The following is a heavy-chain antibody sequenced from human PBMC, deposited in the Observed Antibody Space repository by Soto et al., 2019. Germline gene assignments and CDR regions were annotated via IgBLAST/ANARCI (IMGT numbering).Heavy chain of an antibody. V-gene: IGHV4-34*01. Sequence: PSETLSLTCAVYGGSFSGYYWSWIRQPPGKGLEWIGEINHSGSTNYNPSLKSRVTISVETSKNQFSLKLSSVTAADTAVYYCARGGRKWLLRYFDYWGQGTLVTVSS. D-gene: IGHD3-22*01. CDR1: GGSFSGYY. CDR2: INHSGST. J-gene: IGHJ4*02. CDR3: ARGGRKWLLRYFDY.